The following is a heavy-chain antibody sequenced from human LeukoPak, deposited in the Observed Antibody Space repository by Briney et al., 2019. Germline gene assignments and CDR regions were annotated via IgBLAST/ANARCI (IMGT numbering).Heavy chain of an antibody. CDR3: ARAGIAAAGTAALGYYGMDV. D-gene: IGHD6-13*01. CDR2: INPSGGST. Sequence: ASVKVSCKASGYTFTSYYMHWVRQAPGQGLEWMGIINPSGGSTSYAQKFQGRVTMTRDTSTSTVYMELSSLRSEDTAVYYCARAGIAAAGTAALGYYGMDVWGQGTTVTVSS. V-gene: IGHV1-46*01. J-gene: IGHJ6*02. CDR1: GYTFTSYY.